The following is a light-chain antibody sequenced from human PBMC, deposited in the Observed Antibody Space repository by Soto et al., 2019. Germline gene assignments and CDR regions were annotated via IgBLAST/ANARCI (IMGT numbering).Light chain of an antibody. CDR1: SSNIGSNL. Sequence: QSALTQSPSASGTPGQRVTISCSGSSSNIGSNLVNWYQQFPGTAPKLLIHTNNQRPSGVPDRFSGSKSGTSASLAISGLQSEDEADYSCAAWDDSLNAYVFGSGTKLTVL. CDR3: AAWDDSLNAYV. J-gene: IGLJ1*01. V-gene: IGLV1-44*01. CDR2: TNN.